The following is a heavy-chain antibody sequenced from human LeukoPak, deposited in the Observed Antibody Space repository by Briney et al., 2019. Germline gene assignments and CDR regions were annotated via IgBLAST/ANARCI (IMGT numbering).Heavy chain of an antibody. Sequence: GGSLRLSCAASGFTFSTYWMHWIRPVPGKGLVWVSRITPPGDNTNYADSVRGRFTLSRDNAKNTLYLQMNSLRAEDTAVYFCARDVGNNPAAALDAFDLWGQGTLVTVSS. CDR2: ITPPGDNT. J-gene: IGHJ3*01. CDR3: ARDVGNNPAAALDAFDL. CDR1: GFTFSTYW. V-gene: IGHV3-74*01. D-gene: IGHD1-14*01.